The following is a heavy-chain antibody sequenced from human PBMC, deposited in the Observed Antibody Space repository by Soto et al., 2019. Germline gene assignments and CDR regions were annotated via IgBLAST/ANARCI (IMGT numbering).Heavy chain of an antibody. D-gene: IGHD3-22*01. J-gene: IGHJ3*02. Sequence: GASVKVSCKASGYTFTSYAMHWVRQAPGQRLEWMGWINAGNGNTKCSQKFQDRVTITRDTSASTAYMELNSLRAEDTAVYYCARRPSYYDSSGYSLNDAFDIWGQGTMVTVSS. CDR1: GYTFTSYA. V-gene: IGHV1-3*01. CDR3: ARRPSYYDSSGYSLNDAFDI. CDR2: INAGNGNT.